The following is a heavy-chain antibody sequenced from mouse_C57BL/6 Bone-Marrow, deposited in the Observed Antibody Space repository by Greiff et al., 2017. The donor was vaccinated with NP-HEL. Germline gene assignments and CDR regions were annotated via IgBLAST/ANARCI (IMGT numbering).Heavy chain of an antibody. Sequence: DVMLVESGEGLVKPGGSLKLSCAASGFTFSSYAMSWVRQTPEKRLEWVAYISSGGDYIYYADTVKGRFTISRDNARNTLYLQMSSLKSEDTAMYYCTRDLGQNYYAMDYWGQGTSVTVSS. D-gene: IGHD4-1*01. CDR3: TRDLGQNYYAMDY. CDR2: ISSGGDYI. CDR1: GFTFSSYA. J-gene: IGHJ4*01. V-gene: IGHV5-9-1*02.